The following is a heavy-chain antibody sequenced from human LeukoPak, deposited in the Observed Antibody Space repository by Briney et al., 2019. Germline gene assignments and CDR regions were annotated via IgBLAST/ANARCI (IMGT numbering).Heavy chain of an antibody. V-gene: IGHV3-48*03. CDR3: ARGHNDY. CDR1: GFIFSSFE. J-gene: IGHJ4*02. Sequence: GGSLRLSCAASGFIFSSFEMNWVRQAPGKGLEWISYISITGTTIYYADSVKGRFTISRDNAKNSLYLQMNSLRAEDTAVYYCARGHNDYWGQGTLVTVSS. CDR2: ISITGTTI.